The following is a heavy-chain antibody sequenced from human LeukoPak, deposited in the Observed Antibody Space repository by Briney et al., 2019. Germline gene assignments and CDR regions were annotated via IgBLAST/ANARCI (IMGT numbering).Heavy chain of an antibody. J-gene: IGHJ4*02. CDR2: IYYSGST. CDR1: GGSISSGDYY. Sequence: SETLPLTCTVSGGSISSGDYYWSWIRQPPGKGLEWIGYIYYSGSTNYNPSLKSRVTISVDTSKNQFSLKLSSVTAADTAVYYCARGVYSGSYYDFDYWGQGTLVTVSS. D-gene: IGHD1-26*01. CDR3: ARGVYSGSYYDFDY. V-gene: IGHV4-61*08.